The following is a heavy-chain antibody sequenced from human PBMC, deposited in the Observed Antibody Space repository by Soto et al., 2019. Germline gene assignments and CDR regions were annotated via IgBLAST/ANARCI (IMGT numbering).Heavy chain of an antibody. V-gene: IGHV3-15*01. J-gene: IGHJ6*03. CDR3: KAQPWSSPRYYYYYMDV. D-gene: IGHD5-18*01. Sequence: GGSLRLSCAASGFTFSNGWMSWVRQAPGKGLEWVGRIKSKTGGGTTDYAPPVKGSFTISNDDSKNTLYLQMNSLKTAATDVYYCKAQPWSSPRYYYYYMDVWGQGTTVTVSS. CDR2: IKSKTGGGTT. CDR1: GFTFSNGW.